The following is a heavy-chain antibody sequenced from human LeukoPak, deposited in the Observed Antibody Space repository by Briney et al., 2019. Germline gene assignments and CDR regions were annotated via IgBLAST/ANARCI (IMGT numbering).Heavy chain of an antibody. D-gene: IGHD6-13*01. CDR3: ARDIEAAGLFLDY. V-gene: IGHV3-7*01. J-gene: IGHJ4*02. CDR2: MKYDGSEK. CDR1: GFTFSSYW. Sequence: GGSLRLSCAASGFTFSSYWLSWVRQAPGKGLEWVANMKYDGSEKYYVDSVKGRFTISRDNAKNSLYLQMNSLRAEDTAVYYCARDIEAAGLFLDYWGQGTLVTVSS.